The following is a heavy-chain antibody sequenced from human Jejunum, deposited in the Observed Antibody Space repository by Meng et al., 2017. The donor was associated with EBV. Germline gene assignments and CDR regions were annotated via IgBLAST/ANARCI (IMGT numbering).Heavy chain of an antibody. D-gene: IGHD2-8*02. J-gene: IGHJ4*02. CDR1: GDSVFSNSSA. Sequence: QGHLQQARPGLVEPSQTLSSTCAISGDSVFSNSSACNWCRRSPQRGLKWLGRTFYRSMRYNHNAPPVERRIAINSDTSKKQLSLQLNTVTPEDTAVYYCTRESTTGCVDYWGQGTLVTVSS. V-gene: IGHV6-1*01. CDR3: TRESTTGCVDY. CDR2: TFYRSMRYN.